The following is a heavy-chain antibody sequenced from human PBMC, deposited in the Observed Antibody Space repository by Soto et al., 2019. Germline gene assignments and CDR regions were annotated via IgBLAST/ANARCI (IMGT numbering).Heavy chain of an antibody. J-gene: IGHJ5*02. CDR2: VQMSGTT. V-gene: IGHV4-4*07. CDR1: GASVRSYH. CDR3: AKDRSTMRWFDP. Sequence: SETLSLTCAVSGASVRSYHWSWIRQAAGKGLEWIGRVQMSGTTNYNPSLKTRVTMSLDTSKNEVSLRMTSVTAADTAVYFCAKDRSTMRWFDPWGQGILVTVSS. D-gene: IGHD1-1*01.